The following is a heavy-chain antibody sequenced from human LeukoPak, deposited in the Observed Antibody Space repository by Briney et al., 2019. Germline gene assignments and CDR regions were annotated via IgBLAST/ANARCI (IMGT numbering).Heavy chain of an antibody. V-gene: IGHV4-34*01. D-gene: IGHD5-18*01. CDR3: AREGAGYSYGNDY. J-gene: IGHJ4*02. Sequence: PSETLSLTCAVYGGSFSGYYWSWIRQPPGKGLEWIGSIYYSGSTYYNPSLKSRVTISVDTSKNQFSLKLSSVTAADTAVYYCAREGAGYSYGNDYWGQGTLVTVSS. CDR2: IYYSGST. CDR1: GGSFSGYY.